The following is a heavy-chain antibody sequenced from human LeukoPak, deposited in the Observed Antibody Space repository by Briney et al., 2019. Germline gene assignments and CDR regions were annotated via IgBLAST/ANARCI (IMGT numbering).Heavy chain of an antibody. CDR1: GGSFSGYY. CDR2: INHSGST. J-gene: IGHJ6*03. V-gene: IGHV4-34*01. CDR3: ARTYYYYYMDV. Sequence: SETLSLTCAVYGGSFSGYYWSWIRQPPGKGLEWIGEINHSGSTNYNPSLKSRVTISVDTSKNQFSLKLSSVTAADTAVYYCARTYYYYYMDVWGKGTTVTVSS.